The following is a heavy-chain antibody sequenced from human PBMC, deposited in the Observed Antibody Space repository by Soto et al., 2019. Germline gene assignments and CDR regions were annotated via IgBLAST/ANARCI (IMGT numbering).Heavy chain of an antibody. V-gene: IGHV1-18*01. J-gene: IGHJ3*01. CDR1: GYTFTSSG. CDR2: ISAHTGSS. Sequence: QVQLVQSGAEVKKPGASVKVSCKASGYTFTSSGMSWVRQAPGQGLEWMGWISAHTGSSEYAQRFQGRDTMTTDRSTSTAYMELRSLRSDGTAVYYCARAFFYQGSDSRGYSFDAFDFWGPGTLVTVSS. CDR3: ARAFFYQGSDSRGYSFDAFDF. D-gene: IGHD3-22*01.